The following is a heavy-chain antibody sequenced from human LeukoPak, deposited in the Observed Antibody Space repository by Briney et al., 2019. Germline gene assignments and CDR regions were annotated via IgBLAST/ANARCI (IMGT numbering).Heavy chain of an antibody. CDR3: AREGARGSGSRNWFDP. CDR2: IYYSGST. Sequence: PSETLSLTCTVSGGSISSGDYYWSWIRQPPGKGLEWIGYIYYSGSTYYNPSLKSRVTISVDTSKNQFSLKLSSVTAADTAVYYCAREGARGSGSRNWFDPWGQGTLVTVSS. V-gene: IGHV4-30-4*01. CDR1: GGSISSGDYY. D-gene: IGHD3-10*01. J-gene: IGHJ5*02.